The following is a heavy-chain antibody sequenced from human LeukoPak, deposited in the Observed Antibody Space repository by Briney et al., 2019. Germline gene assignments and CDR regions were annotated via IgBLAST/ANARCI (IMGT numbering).Heavy chain of an antibody. Sequence: GGSLRLSCAASGFTFDDYAMHWVRQAPGKGLEWVSLISGDGGSTYYADSVKGRFTISRDNSKNSLYLQMNSLRTEDTALHYCAKDFPLIYGDYGGGAFDIWGQGTMVTVSS. CDR3: AKDFPLIYGDYGGGAFDI. D-gene: IGHD4-17*01. CDR2: ISGDGGST. CDR1: GFTFDDYA. J-gene: IGHJ3*02. V-gene: IGHV3-43*02.